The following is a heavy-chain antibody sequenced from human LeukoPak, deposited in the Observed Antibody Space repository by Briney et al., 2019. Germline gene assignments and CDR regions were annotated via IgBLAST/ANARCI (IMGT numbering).Heavy chain of an antibody. D-gene: IGHD5-18*01. V-gene: IGHV4-59*08. CDR1: GGSISSYY. J-gene: IGHJ4*02. CDR2: IYYSGST. Sequence: SETLSLTCTVSGGSISSYYWSWIRQPPGKGLEWIGYIYYSGSTNYNPSLKSRVTISVDTSKNQFSLKLSSVTAADTAVYYCASLYSYGYAFDYWGQGTLVTVSS. CDR3: ASLYSYGYAFDY.